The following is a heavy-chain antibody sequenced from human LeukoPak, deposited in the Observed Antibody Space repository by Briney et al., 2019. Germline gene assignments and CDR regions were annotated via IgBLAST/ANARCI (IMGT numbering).Heavy chain of an antibody. Sequence: GESLRISCKGSGYSFTSYWISWVRQMPGKGLEWMGRIDPSDSYTNYSPSFQGHVTISADKSISTAYLQWSSLKASDTAMYYCAARGDIVVVPASEYYFDYWGQGTLVTVSS. J-gene: IGHJ4*02. D-gene: IGHD2-2*01. V-gene: IGHV5-10-1*01. CDR3: AARGDIVVVPASEYYFDY. CDR1: GYSFTSYW. CDR2: IDPSDSYT.